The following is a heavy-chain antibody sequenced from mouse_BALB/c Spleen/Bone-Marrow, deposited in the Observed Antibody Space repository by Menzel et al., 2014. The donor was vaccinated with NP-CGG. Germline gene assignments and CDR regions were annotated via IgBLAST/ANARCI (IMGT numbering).Heavy chain of an antibody. J-gene: IGHJ3*01. CDR2: IFPGDGTT. Sequence: VKLVESGAELVKPGASVKLSCKASGYTFTTYDINWVRRRPEQGLEWIGWIFPGDGTTKYNEKFKGKATLTTDKSSSTAYMQFSRLTSEDSAVYFCARNYRYAGFVYWGQGTLVTVSA. D-gene: IGHD2-14*01. V-gene: IGHV1S56*01. CDR1: GYTFTTYD. CDR3: ARNYRYAGFVY.